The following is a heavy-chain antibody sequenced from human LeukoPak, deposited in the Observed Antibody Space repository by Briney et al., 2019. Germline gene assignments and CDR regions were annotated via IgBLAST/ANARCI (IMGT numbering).Heavy chain of an antibody. Sequence: GGSLRLSCAASGFTFSSYEMNWVRQAPGKGLEWVSYIVSSGSTIYYADSVKGRFTISRDNAKNSLYLQMTSLRAEDTAVYYCARVIYYYYYMDGWGKGTTVTVSS. CDR2: IVSSGSTI. CDR3: ARVIYYYYYMDG. J-gene: IGHJ6*03. V-gene: IGHV3-48*03. D-gene: IGHD3-22*01. CDR1: GFTFSSYE.